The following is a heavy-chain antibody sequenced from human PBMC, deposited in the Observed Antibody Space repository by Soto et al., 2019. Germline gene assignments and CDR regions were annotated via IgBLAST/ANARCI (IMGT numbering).Heavy chain of an antibody. CDR3: ARGPTYSSSWYDI. V-gene: IGHV4-39*01. CDR2: IYYSGST. J-gene: IGHJ3*02. CDR1: GGSISSSSYY. D-gene: IGHD6-13*01. Sequence: SETLSLTCTVSGGSISSSSYYWGWIRQPPGKGLEWIGSIYYSGSTYYNPSLKSRVTISVDPSKNQFSLKLSSVTAADTAVYYCARGPTYSSSWYDIWGQGTMVTVSS.